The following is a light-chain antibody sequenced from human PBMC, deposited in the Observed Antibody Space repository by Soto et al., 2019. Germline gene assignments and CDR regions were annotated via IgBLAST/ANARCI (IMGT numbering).Light chain of an antibody. V-gene: IGKV1-39*01. J-gene: IGKJ2*01. CDR2: AAS. CDR1: QSITNY. Sequence: DIQMTQSPSSLSASVGDRVTITCRTSQSITNYLNWYQQKPGKAPKLLIYAASTLQSGVPSMFSGSGSGTDFTLTISSLQPGDFASYYCQQTYTSPLYTFGQGTKLEIK. CDR3: QQTYTSPLYT.